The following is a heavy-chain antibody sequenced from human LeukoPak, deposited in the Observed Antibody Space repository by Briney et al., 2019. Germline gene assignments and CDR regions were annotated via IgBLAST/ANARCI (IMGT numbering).Heavy chain of an antibody. J-gene: IGHJ5*01. CDR2: MNPNSGNT. CDR3: ARERGLRGSGHNWFDS. V-gene: IGHV1-8*01. Sequence: GASVKVSCKTSRYTFTSSDINWVRQATGQGLEWMGWMNPNSGNTDYAQKFQGRVTMTRNTSISTAYMELSSLRSEDTAVYYCARERGLRGSGHNWFDSWGQGTLVTVSS. CDR1: RYTFTSSD. D-gene: IGHD3-10*01.